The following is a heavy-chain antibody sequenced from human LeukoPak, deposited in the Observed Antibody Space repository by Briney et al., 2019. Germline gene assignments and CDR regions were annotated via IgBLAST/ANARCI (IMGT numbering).Heavy chain of an antibody. V-gene: IGHV4-59*01. CDR3: ASSTSFDPSDAFDI. CDR2: IYYSGST. J-gene: IGHJ3*02. Sequence: NPSETLSLTCTVSGGSISSYYWSWIRQPPGKGLEWIGYIYYSGSTNYNPSLKSRVTISVDTSKNQFSLKMSSVTAADTAVYYCASSTSFDPSDAFDIWGQETMVTVSS. CDR1: GGSISSYY. D-gene: IGHD2-2*01.